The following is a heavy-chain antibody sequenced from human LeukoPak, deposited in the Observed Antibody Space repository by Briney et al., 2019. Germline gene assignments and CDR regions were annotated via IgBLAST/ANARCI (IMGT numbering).Heavy chain of an antibody. CDR1: GFTFSTNY. D-gene: IGHD3-9*01. CDR3: ARDRDYDILTGYKYAFDI. J-gene: IGHJ3*02. CDR2: IYSGGST. V-gene: IGHV3-53*01. Sequence: PGGSLRLSCAASGFTFSTNYMSWVRQAAGKGLEWVSVIYSGGSTYYADSVKGRFTISRDSSKNTLYLQMNSLRAEDTAVYYCARDRDYDILTGYKYAFDIWGQGTMVTVSS.